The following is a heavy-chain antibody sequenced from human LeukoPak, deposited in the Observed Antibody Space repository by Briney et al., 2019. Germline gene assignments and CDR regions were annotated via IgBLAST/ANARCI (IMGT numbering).Heavy chain of an antibody. V-gene: IGHV1-69*13. D-gene: IGHD1-14*01. J-gene: IGHJ3*02. Sequence: SVKVSCKASGGTFSSYAISWVRQAPGQGLEWMGGIIPIFGTANYAQKFQGRVTITADESTSTAYMELSSLRSEDTAVYYCAQLPADISAFDIWGQGTMVTVSS. CDR2: IIPIFGTA. CDR1: GGTFSSYA. CDR3: AQLPADISAFDI.